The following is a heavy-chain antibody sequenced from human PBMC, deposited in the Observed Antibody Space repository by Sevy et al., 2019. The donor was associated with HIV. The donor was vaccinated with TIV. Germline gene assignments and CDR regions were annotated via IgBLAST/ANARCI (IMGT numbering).Heavy chain of an antibody. J-gene: IGHJ4*02. CDR1: GFTFSSYT. Sequence: GGSLRLSCAAAGFTFSSYTMNWVRQAPGKGLEWVASISFSSNYIYYTDSLMGRFTISRDNAKNSLYLQMNSLRAEDTAVYYCAREDSKNWRYFDYWGQGTLVTVSS. D-gene: IGHD1-1*01. V-gene: IGHV3-21*01. CDR3: AREDSKNWRYFDY. CDR2: ISFSSNYI.